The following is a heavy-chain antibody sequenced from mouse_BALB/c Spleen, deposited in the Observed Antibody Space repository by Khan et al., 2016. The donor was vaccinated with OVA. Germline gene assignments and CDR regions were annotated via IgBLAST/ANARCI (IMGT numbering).Heavy chain of an antibody. CDR3: ARDYWDVFAY. J-gene: IGHJ3*01. D-gene: IGHD4-1*01. CDR1: GFTIRDTY. Sequence: VQLKQSGAELVKPGASVKLSCTASGFTIRDTYMHWVKQRPEQGLEWIGKIDPANGNTKSDPKFQDKATITADTSSNTAYLQLNSLTSEDTAVYYCARDYWDVFAYWGQGTLVTVSA. CDR2: IDPANGNT. V-gene: IGHV14-3*02.